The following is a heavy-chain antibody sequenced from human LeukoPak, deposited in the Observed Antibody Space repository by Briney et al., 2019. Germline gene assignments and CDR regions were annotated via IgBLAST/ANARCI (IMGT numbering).Heavy chain of an antibody. J-gene: IGHJ3*02. V-gene: IGHV3-30*02. D-gene: IGHD1-26*01. CDR3: AKVQWELLHDAFDI. CDR2: IRYDGSNK. CDR1: GFTFSSYG. Sequence: GGSLRLSCAASGFTFSSYGMHWVRQAPGKGLEWVAFIRYDGSNKYYADSVKGRFTISRDNSKNTLYLQMNSLRAEDTAVYYCAKVQWELLHDAFDIWGQGTMVTVSS.